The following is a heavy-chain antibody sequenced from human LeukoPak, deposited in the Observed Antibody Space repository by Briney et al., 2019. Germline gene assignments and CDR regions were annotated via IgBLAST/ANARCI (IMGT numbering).Heavy chain of an antibody. CDR3: ARDDDWNYEDY. D-gene: IGHD1-7*01. V-gene: IGHV3-7*01. Sequence: GGSLRLSCAASGFTFSSYAMSWVRQAPGKGLEWVANIKQDGSEKYYVDSVKGRFTISRDNAKNSLYLQMNSLRVEDTAVYYCARDDDWNYEDYWGQGTLVAVSS. CDR1: GFTFSSYA. J-gene: IGHJ4*02. CDR2: IKQDGSEK.